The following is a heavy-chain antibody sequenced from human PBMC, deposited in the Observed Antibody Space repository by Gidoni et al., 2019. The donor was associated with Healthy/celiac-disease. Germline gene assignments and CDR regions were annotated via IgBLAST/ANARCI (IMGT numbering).Heavy chain of an antibody. CDR3: AKDWIPGYYGMDV. Sequence: EVQLLESGGGLVQPGGSLRLPCAASGFPFSSYAMSWVRPAPGKGLEWVSAISGSGGSTYYADSVKGRFTISRDNSKNTLYLQMNSLRAEDTAIYYCAKDWIPGYYGMDVWGQGTTVTVSS. J-gene: IGHJ6*02. D-gene: IGHD2-2*03. CDR1: GFPFSSYA. V-gene: IGHV3-23*01. CDR2: ISGSGGST.